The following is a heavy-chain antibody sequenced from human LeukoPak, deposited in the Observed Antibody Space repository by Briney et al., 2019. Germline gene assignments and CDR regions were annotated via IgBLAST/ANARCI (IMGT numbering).Heavy chain of an antibody. CDR3: AKDLHDSSGYYSPDAFDI. J-gene: IGHJ3*02. Sequence: GGSLRLSCAASGFTVSSNYMSWVRQAPGKGLEWVSVIYSGGSTYYADSVKGRFTISRDNSKNTLYLQMNSLRAEDTAVYYCAKDLHDSSGYYSPDAFDIWGQGTMVTVSS. D-gene: IGHD3-22*01. V-gene: IGHV3-66*01. CDR2: IYSGGST. CDR1: GFTVSSNY.